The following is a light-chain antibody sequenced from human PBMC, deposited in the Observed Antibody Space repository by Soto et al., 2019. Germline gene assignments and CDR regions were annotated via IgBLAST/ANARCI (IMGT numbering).Light chain of an antibody. V-gene: IGLV1-51*01. CDR2: DDN. CDR3: GSWDSRMSAYV. Sequence: QSVLTQPPSVSAAPGQKVTISCSGSSSNIGGNSVSWYQQLPGTAPKLLIYDDNKRPSGIPDLSSGSKSGTSATLGITGFQTGDEADYYCGSWDSRMSAYVFGTGTKVTVL. J-gene: IGLJ1*01. CDR1: SSNIGGNS.